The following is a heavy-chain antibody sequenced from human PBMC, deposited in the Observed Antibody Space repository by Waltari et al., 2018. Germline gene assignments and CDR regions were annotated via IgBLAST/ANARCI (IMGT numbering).Heavy chain of an antibody. J-gene: IGHJ4*02. V-gene: IGHV1-69*01. CDR1: GGTFSSYA. D-gene: IGHD2-15*01. CDR2: IIPIFGTA. Sequence: QVQLVQSGAEVKKPGSSVKVSCKASGGTFSSYAISWVRQAPGQGLEWMGGIIPIFGTANYAQKFQGRVTITADESTSTAYMELSSLRSEDTAVYYCARLSGYCSGGGLDCYFDYWGQGTLVTVSS. CDR3: ARLSGYCSGGGLDCYFDY.